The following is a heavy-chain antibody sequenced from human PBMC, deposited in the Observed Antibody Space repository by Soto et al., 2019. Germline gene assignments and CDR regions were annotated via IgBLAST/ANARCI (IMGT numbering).Heavy chain of an antibody. CDR2: INPNSGGT. CDR1: GYTFTGYY. V-gene: IGHV1-2*02. D-gene: IGHD6-6*01. Sequence: GASVKVSCKASGYTFTGYYMHWVRQAPGQGLEWMGWINPNSGGTNYAQKFQGRVTMTRDTSISTAYMELSRLRSDDTAVYYCARDISKGEFDSSSSDWGQGTRGTVSA. CDR3: ARDISKGEFDSSSSD. J-gene: IGHJ4*02.